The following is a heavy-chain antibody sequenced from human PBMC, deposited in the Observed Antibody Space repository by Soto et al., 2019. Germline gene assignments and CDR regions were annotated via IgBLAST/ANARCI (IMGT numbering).Heavy chain of an antibody. CDR1: GGTFSSYA. Sequence: ASVKVSCKASGGTFSSYAISWVRQAPGQGLEWMGGIIPIFGTANYAQKFQGRVTITADESTSTAYMELSSLRSEDTAVYYCARAQDRGYDYVWGSYRSYYFDYWGQGTMVTVYS. J-gene: IGHJ4*02. CDR3: ARAQDRGYDYVWGSYRSYYFDY. D-gene: IGHD3-16*02. V-gene: IGHV1-69*13. CDR2: IIPIFGTA.